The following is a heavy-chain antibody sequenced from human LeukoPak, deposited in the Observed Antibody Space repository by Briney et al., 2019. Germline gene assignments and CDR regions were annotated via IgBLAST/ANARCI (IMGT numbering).Heavy chain of an antibody. D-gene: IGHD3-22*01. CDR3: ASPWEIYDSSGYYAAFDI. Sequence: PGGSLRLSCAASGFTFSSYWMHWVRQAPGKGLVWVPRINSDGSSTSYADSVKGRFTISRDNAKNTLYLQMNSLRAEDTAVYYCASPWEIYDSSGYYAAFDIWGQGTMVTVSS. V-gene: IGHV3-74*01. CDR2: INSDGSST. CDR1: GFTFSSYW. J-gene: IGHJ3*02.